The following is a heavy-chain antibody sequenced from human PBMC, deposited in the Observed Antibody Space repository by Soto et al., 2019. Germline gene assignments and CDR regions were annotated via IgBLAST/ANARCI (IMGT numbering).Heavy chain of an antibody. V-gene: IGHV4-34*02. D-gene: IGHD3-10*01. J-gene: IGHJ6*02. CDR3: ARGGAQAFRGSGTYHFGYGMDV. Sequence: QVQLQQWGAGLLKPSETLSLSCAVSGGSFRGYNWNWIRQSPGKGLEWIGEINHGGTTNYNPSLNSRVLMSVYTSKNQFSLKLNSVSASDTAVYFCARGGAQAFRGSGTYHFGYGMDVWGQGIAVTVSS. CDR2: INHGGTT. CDR1: GGSFRGYN.